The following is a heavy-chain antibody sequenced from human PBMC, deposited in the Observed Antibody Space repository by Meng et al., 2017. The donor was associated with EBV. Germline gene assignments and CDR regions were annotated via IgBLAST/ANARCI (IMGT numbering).Heavy chain of an antibody. CDR2: IYWDDDK. V-gene: IGHV2-5*02. CDR1: GFSLSTSGVG. D-gene: IGHD6-13*01. CDR3: AHRRDEYSSSWYGLFDP. Sequence: QTTLKESGPTLVKPTQTLTLTCTFSGFSLSTSGVGVGWIRQPPGKALEWLALIYWDDDKRYSPSLKSRLTITKDTSKNQVVLTMTNMDPVDTATYYCAHRRDEYSSSWYGLFDPWGQGTLVTVSS. J-gene: IGHJ5*02.